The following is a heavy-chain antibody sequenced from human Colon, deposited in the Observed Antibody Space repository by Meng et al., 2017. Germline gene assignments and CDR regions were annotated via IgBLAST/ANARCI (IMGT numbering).Heavy chain of an antibody. CDR2: IYYSGST. Sequence: VEGQESGPGLVRLSETLPLTCTVSGGSVSSGSYYWSWIRQPPGKGLEWIGYIYYSGSTNYNPSLKSRVTISVDTSKNQFSLKLSSVTAADTAVYYCARGMTNGITFGGVIVNWGQGTLVTVSS. CDR3: ARGMTNGITFGGVIVN. CDR1: GGSVSSGSYY. V-gene: IGHV4-61*01. D-gene: IGHD3-16*02. J-gene: IGHJ4*02.